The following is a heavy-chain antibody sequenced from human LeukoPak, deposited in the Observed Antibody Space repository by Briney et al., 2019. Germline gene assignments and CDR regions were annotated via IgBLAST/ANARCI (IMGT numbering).Heavy chain of an antibody. D-gene: IGHD3-22*01. V-gene: IGHV3-21*01. CDR2: ISSSSSYI. J-gene: IGHJ4*02. CDR1: GFTFSSYS. Sequence: GGSLRLSCAASGFTFSSYSMNWVRHAPWKGLEWVSCISSSSSYIYYADSVKGRFTISRDNAKNSLYLQMNSLRAEDTAVYYCARDGGYYYDSSGSLYYFDYWGQGTLVTVSS. CDR3: ARDGGYYYDSSGSLYYFDY.